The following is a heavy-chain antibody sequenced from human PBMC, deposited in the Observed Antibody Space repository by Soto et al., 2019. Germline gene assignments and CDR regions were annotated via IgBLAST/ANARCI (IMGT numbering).Heavy chain of an antibody. D-gene: IGHD3-3*01. CDR2: INSDGSST. J-gene: IGHJ6*03. Sequence: GGSLRLSCAASGFTFSSYWMHWVRQAPGKGLVWVSRINSDGSSTSYADSVKGRFTISRDNAKNTLYLQMNSLRAEDTAVYYCAREQTEKITIFGVAPGGYYYYMDVWGKGTTVTVSS. V-gene: IGHV3-74*01. CDR1: GFTFSSYW. CDR3: AREQTEKITIFGVAPGGYYYYMDV.